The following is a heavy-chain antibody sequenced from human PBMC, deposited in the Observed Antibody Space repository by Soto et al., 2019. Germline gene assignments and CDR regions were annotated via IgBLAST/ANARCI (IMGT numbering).Heavy chain of an antibody. D-gene: IGHD3-22*01. J-gene: IGHJ4*02. CDR2: ITSSSDSI. Sequence: EVQLVESGGDLVQPGGSLTLSCAASGFTFSSYSMNWVRQAPGKGLEWVSYITSSSDSIYYADSVKGRFTISRDNAENSLYLQMTSLGDEDTAVYYCAGLGSGFAWGQGTLVTVSS. CDR1: GFTFSSYS. V-gene: IGHV3-48*02. CDR3: AGLGSGFA.